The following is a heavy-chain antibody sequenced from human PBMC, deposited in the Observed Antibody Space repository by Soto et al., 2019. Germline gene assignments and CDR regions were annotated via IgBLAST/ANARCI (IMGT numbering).Heavy chain of an antibody. CDR2: INSDGSSR. CDR1: GFPLSDYW. V-gene: IGHV3-74*01. CDR3: ARGAMTTAQYYSFMDV. D-gene: IGHD4-17*01. Sequence: EVQLVEPGGGLVQPGGSLRLSCTASGFPLSDYWMHWVRQAPGKVLVWVSRINSDGSSRTYADSVKGRFTISRDNAQNKVYLQMNSLGADDTCAYYCARGAMTTAQYYSFMDVWGKGTTVTVAS. J-gene: IGHJ6*03.